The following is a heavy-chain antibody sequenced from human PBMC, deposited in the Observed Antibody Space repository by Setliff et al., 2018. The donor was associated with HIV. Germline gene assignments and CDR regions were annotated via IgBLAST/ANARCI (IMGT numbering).Heavy chain of an antibody. CDR2: ISAAGST. CDR3: ARNDPVLSQTFGADGLDV. D-gene: IGHD3-3*01. CDR1: TASISTYY. J-gene: IGHJ6*02. V-gene: IGHV4-4*09. Sequence: SETLSLTCTVSTASISTYYWTWIRQPPGKGLEWIGHISAAGSTKYNPSLEGRVTTSVHTSQSQFSLRLSSVTAADTAIYYCARNDPVLSQTFGADGLDVWGQGTTVTVSS.